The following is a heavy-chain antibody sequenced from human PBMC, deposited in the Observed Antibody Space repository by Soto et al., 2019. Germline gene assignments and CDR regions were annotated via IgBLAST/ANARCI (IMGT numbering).Heavy chain of an antibody. D-gene: IGHD6-13*01. J-gene: IGHJ4*02. CDR1: GFTFSSYA. Sequence: EVQLLESRGGLVQPGGSLRLSCAASGFTFSSYAMSWVRQAPGKGLEWVSAISGSGGSTYYADSVKGRFTISRDNSKNTLYLQMNSLRAEDTAVYYCAKEGSSWYYAVFYFDYWGQGTLVTVSS. CDR3: AKEGSSWYYAVFYFDY. CDR2: ISGSGGST. V-gene: IGHV3-23*01.